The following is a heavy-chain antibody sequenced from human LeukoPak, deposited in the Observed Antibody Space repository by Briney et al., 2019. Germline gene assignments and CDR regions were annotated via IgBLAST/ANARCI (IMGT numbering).Heavy chain of an antibody. Sequence: GGSLRLSCVASGFPFSTYAMHWVRQAPGKGLEYVSGISSNGSNTNYADSVEGRFTISRDNSKNTLYLRMGSLRLEDMAVYYCARVSGYSYGQWGQGTLVTVSS. CDR1: GFPFSTYA. CDR3: ARVSGYSYGQ. J-gene: IGHJ4*02. D-gene: IGHD5-18*01. V-gene: IGHV3-64*02. CDR2: ISSNGSNT.